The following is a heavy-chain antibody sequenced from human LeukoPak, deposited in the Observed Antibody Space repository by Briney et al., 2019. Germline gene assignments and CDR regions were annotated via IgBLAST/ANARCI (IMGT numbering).Heavy chain of an antibody. D-gene: IGHD3-22*01. CDR1: GFTFSSYS. CDR3: ARDPSSGYVNNWFDP. J-gene: IGHJ5*02. Sequence: PGGSLRLSCAASGFTFSSYSMNWVRQAPGKGLEWVSSISGSSSYIYYADSVKGRFTISRDDAKNSLYLQMYSLRAEDTAVYYCARDPSSGYVNNWFDPWGQGTLVTVSS. CDR2: ISGSSSYI. V-gene: IGHV3-21*01.